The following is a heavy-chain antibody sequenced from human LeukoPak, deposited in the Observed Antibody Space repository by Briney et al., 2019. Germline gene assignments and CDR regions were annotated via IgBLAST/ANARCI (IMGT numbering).Heavy chain of an antibody. V-gene: IGHV3-21*05. CDR1: GFTFNSFG. J-gene: IGHJ6*03. CDR2: ISSRGTYI. Sequence: GGSLRLSCATSGFTFNSFGMHWVRRAPGKGLEWVSYISSRGTYIYYADSLKGRFTISRDNAKNSLYLQMNSLRAEDTAVYYCARGGRYWSGGSCYSHYYMDVWGKGTTVTISS. D-gene: IGHD2-15*01. CDR3: ARGGRYWSGGSCYSHYYMDV.